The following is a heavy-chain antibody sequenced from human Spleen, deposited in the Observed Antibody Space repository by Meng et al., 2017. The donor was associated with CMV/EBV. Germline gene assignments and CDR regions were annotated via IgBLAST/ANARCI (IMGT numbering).Heavy chain of an antibody. CDR2: ICPVDSDT. CDR1: GFNFANYW. V-gene: IGHV5-51*01. D-gene: IGHD2-15*01. J-gene: IGHJ6*02. CDR3: ARRDYPSSEGWSLYSALDV. Sequence: GESLKISCEASGFNFANYWIAWVRQMPGKGLEWMGIICPVDSDTRYNPSFQGQVTISADKSISTAYLQWSSLKASDTATYYCARRDYPSSEGWSLYSALDVWGQGTTVTVSS.